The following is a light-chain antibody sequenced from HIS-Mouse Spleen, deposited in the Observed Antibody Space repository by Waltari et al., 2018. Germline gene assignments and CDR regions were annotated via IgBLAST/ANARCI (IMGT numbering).Light chain of an antibody. CDR2: DAS. V-gene: IGKV3-11*01. J-gene: IGKJ3*01. Sequence: EIVLTQSPATLSLSPGERATLSCRASQSVSSYLAWYQQKPGQAPRLLIYDASNRATGIPARFIGSGSGTDFPLTISSLEPEDFAVYYCQQRSNWPPFTFGPGTKVDIK. CDR1: QSVSSY. CDR3: QQRSNWPPFT.